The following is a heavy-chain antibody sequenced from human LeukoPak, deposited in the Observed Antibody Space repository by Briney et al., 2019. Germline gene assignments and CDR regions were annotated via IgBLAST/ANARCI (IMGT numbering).Heavy chain of an antibody. J-gene: IGHJ4*02. D-gene: IGHD7-27*01. CDR2: ISAYNGNT. Sequence: GESLKISCKGSGYSFTSYGISWVRQAPGQGLEWVGWISAYNGNTNYAQKLQGRVTMTTDTSTSTAYMELRSLRSDDTAVYYCASYRSWGSFGYWGQGTLVTVSS. CDR3: ASYRSWGSFGY. V-gene: IGHV1-18*01. CDR1: GYSFTSYG.